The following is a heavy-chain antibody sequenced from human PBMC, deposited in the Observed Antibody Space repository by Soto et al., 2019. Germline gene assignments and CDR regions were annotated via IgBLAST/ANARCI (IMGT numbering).Heavy chain of an antibody. J-gene: IGHJ4*02. D-gene: IGHD3-10*01. CDR2: VNPIVSMA. CDR1: GDTFNFYS. V-gene: IGHV1-69*02. CDR3: ASSYGSGYRAFDY. Sequence: QVQLVQSGAEVKRPGSSVKVSCKASGDTFNFYSINWVRQAPGLGLEWMGRVNPIVSMANYAQKFKGRVTMTADKSTSTSYMELRSLRSEDTAIYYCASSYGSGYRAFDYWGQGALVTVSS.